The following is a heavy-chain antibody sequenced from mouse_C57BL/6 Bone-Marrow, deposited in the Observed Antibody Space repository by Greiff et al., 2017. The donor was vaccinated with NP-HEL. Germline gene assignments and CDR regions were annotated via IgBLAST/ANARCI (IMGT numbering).Heavy chain of an antibody. Sequence: QVQLKESGPELVKPGASVKISCKASGYAFSSSWMNWVKQRPGKGLEWIGRIYPGDGDTNYNGKFKGKATLTADKPSSTAYMQLSSLTSEDSAVYFCARGGFFDYWGQGTTLTVSS. V-gene: IGHV1-82*01. CDR2: IYPGDGDT. CDR1: GYAFSSSW. CDR3: ARGGFFDY. D-gene: IGHD3-1*01. J-gene: IGHJ2*01.